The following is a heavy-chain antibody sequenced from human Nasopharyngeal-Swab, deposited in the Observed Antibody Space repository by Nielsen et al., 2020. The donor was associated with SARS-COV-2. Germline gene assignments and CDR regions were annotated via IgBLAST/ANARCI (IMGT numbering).Heavy chain of an antibody. J-gene: IGHJ4*02. CDR1: GFTFSSYW. V-gene: IGHV3-74*01. CDR2: IKSDGSST. Sequence: GSLRLSCAASGFTFSSYWMHWVRQVPGKGLVWVARIKSDGSSTSYADSVKGRFTISRDNAKNTLYLQMNSLRAEDTAVYYCARAYYFDSWGQGTLVTVSS. CDR3: ARAYYFDS.